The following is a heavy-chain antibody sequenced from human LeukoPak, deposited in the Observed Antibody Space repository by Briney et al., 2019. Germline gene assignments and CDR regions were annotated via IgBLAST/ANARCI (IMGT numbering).Heavy chain of an antibody. CDR3: AKALRRGYTSIDY. D-gene: IGHD6-13*01. CDR1: GFTFSSYS. Sequence: GGSLRLSCAASGFTFSSYSMNWVRQAPGKGLEWVSSISSSSSYIYYADSVKGRFTISRDNAKNSLYLQMNSLRAEDTALYYCAKALRRGYTSIDYWGQGTLVTVSS. CDR2: ISSSSSYI. J-gene: IGHJ4*02. V-gene: IGHV3-21*04.